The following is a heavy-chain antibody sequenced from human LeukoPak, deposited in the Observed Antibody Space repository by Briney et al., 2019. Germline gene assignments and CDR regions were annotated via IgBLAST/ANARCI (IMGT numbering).Heavy chain of an antibody. CDR1: VLIVSSNY. D-gene: IGHD6-19*01. Sequence: GGSMRLSCAASVLIVSSNYMSWVRQAPGKGLEWVSVIYSGGSTYYADSVKGRFTISRDNSKNTLYLQMNSLRAEDTAVYYCARYTHSSGFDYWGQGTLVTVSS. CDR2: IYSGGST. CDR3: ARYTHSSGFDY. J-gene: IGHJ4*02. V-gene: IGHV3-53*01.